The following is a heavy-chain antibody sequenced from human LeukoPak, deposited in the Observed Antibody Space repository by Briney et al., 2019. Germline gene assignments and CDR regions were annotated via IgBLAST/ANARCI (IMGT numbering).Heavy chain of an antibody. CDR2: ISSTSTYK. CDR3: ARGWASEAFDY. CDR1: GFTFSSYN. Sequence: GGSLRLSCATSGFTFSSYNMNWVRQAPGKGLQWVSSISSTSTYKYYADSVKGRFTISRDNAKNSLYLQMDSLRAEDTAVYYCARGWASEAFDYWGQGTLVTVSS. J-gene: IGHJ4*02. V-gene: IGHV3-21*01. D-gene: IGHD3-16*01.